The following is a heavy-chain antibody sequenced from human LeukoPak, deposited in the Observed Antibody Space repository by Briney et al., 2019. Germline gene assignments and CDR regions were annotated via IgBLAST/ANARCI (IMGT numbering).Heavy chain of an antibody. V-gene: IGHV4-34*01. CDR3: ARSPYYYYHMDV. Sequence: SETLSLTCAVYGGSFSGYYWSWIRQPPGKGLEWIGEINHSGSTNYNPSLKSRVTISVDTSKNQFSLKLSSVTAADTAVYYCARSPYYYYHMDVWGKGTTVTISS. CDR1: GGSFSGYY. J-gene: IGHJ6*03. CDR2: INHSGST.